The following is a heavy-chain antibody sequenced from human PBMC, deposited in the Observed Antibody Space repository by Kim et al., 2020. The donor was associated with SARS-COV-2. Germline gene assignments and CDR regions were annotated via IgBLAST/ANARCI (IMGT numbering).Heavy chain of an antibody. CDR1: GGSFSGYY. Sequence: SETLSLTCAVYGGSFSGYYWSWIRQPPGKGLEWIGEINHSGSTNYNPSLKSRVTISVDTSKNQFSLKLSSVTAADTAVYYCARRGLKHYYYYGMDVWGQGTTVTVSS. V-gene: IGHV4-34*01. J-gene: IGHJ6*02. CDR2: INHSGST. CDR3: ARRGLKHYYYYGMDV.